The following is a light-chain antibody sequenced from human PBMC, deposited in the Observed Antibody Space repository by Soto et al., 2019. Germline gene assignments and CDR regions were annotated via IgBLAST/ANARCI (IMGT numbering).Light chain of an antibody. V-gene: IGKV3-11*01. CDR3: QQRSNWPT. J-gene: IGKJ1*01. CDR1: QSVSSN. Sequence: EFVLTQSPGTLSLSPGERATLSSRASQSVSSNLAWYQQKPGQAPRLLIYDASNRATGIPARFSGSGSGTDFTLTISSLEPEDFAVYYCQQRSNWPTFGQGTKVDIK. CDR2: DAS.